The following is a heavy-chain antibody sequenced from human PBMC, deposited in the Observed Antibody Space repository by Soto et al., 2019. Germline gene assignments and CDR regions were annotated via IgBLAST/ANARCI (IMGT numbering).Heavy chain of an antibody. CDR1: GYTFTSYA. J-gene: IGHJ6*02. CDR2: INVGNGNT. V-gene: IGHV1-3*01. CDR3: ARDEDV. Sequence: QVQLVQSGAEVKKPGASVKVSCKASGYTFTSYAMHWVRQASGQRLEWMGWINVGNGNTKYSQKFQGRITITRDTSASTAYMELNSLRSEDTAVYYCARDEDVWGQGTTVTVSS.